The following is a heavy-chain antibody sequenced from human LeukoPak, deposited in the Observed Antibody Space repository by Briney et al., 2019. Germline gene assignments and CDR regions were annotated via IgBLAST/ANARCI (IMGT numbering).Heavy chain of an antibody. D-gene: IGHD6-13*01. CDR1: GYTFTSYG. V-gene: IGHV1-18*01. CDR3: AKDGQQLVRTTFDY. CDR2: ISAYNGNT. Sequence: ASVKVSCKVSGYTFTSYGISWVRQAPGQGLEWMGWISAYNGNTNYAQKLQGRVTMTTDTSTSTAYMELRSLRSDDTAVYYCAKDGQQLVRTTFDYWGQGTLVTVSS. J-gene: IGHJ4*02.